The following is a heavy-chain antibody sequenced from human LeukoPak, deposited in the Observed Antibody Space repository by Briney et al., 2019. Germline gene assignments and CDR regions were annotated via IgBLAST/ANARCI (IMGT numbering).Heavy chain of an antibody. J-gene: IGHJ4*02. CDR1: GFTFSSYA. CDR2: ISSNGGST. Sequence: GGSLRLSCAASGFTFSSYAMHWVRQAPGKGLEYVSAISSNGGSTYYANSVKGRFTISRDNAKNSLYLQMNSLRAEDTAVYYCSTAKFDNWGQGTLVTVSS. CDR3: STAKFDN. V-gene: IGHV3-64*01.